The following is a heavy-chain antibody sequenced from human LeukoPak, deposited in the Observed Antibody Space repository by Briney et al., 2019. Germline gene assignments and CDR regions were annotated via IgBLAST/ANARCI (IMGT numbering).Heavy chain of an antibody. D-gene: IGHD1-26*01. CDR3: ARDGSGSYYFDY. Sequence: GGSLRLSCAASGFTFDNYAMTWVRQAPGKGLEWVAVIWYDGSNKYYADSVKGRFTISRDNSKNTLYLQMNSLRAEDTAVYYCARDGSGSYYFDYWGQGTLVTVSS. J-gene: IGHJ4*02. CDR2: IWYDGSNK. CDR1: GFTFDNYA. V-gene: IGHV3-33*08.